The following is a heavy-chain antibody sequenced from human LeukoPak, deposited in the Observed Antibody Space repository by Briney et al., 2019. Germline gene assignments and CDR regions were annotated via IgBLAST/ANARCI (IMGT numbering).Heavy chain of an antibody. CDR2: ISYDGSNK. CDR3: AKDPAMYGDYPIFDY. CDR1: GFTSSSYA. V-gene: IGHV3-30*18. D-gene: IGHD4-17*01. Sequence: GGSLRLSCAASGFTSSSYAMSWVRQAPGKGLGWVAVISYDGSNKYYADSVKGRFTTSRDNSKNTLYLQMNSLRAEDTAVYYCAKDPAMYGDYPIFDYWGQGTLVTVSS. J-gene: IGHJ4*02.